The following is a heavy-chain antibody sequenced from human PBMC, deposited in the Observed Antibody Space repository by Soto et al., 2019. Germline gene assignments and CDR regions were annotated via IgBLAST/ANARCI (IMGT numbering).Heavy chain of an antibody. V-gene: IGHV6-1*01. D-gene: IGHD1-26*01. J-gene: IGHJ4*01. CDR3: ARGEQYTGRIFDY. Sequence: SQTLSLPCAITGDSVSSNSAGWSWVRQSPSRGLEWLGRTYYRSKWYYEYAVSVRGRITIKPDTSKNQYSLQLNSVTPEDTAVYFCARGEQYTGRIFDYWGQGTLVTVSS. CDR2: TYYRSKWYY. CDR1: GDSVSSNSAG.